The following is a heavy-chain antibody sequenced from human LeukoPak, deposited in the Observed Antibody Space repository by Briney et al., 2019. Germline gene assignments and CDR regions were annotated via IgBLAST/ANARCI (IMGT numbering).Heavy chain of an antibody. V-gene: IGHV1-8*03. CDR3: ARGRRTVVTPGYYYYYMDV. J-gene: IGHJ6*03. Sequence: GASVKVSCKASGYTFTSYDINWVRQATGQGLEWMGWMNPNGGNTGYAQKFQGRVTITRNTSISTAYMELSSLRSEDTAVYYCARGRRTVVTPGYYYYYMDVWGKGTTVTVSS. CDR1: GYTFTSYD. CDR2: MNPNGGNT. D-gene: IGHD4-23*01.